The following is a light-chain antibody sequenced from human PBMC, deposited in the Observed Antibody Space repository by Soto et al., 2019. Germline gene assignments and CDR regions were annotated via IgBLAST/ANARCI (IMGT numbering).Light chain of an antibody. CDR3: SSYPISTFWV. CDR1: NSDVVGYNY. Sequence: QSALTHPASLSGSPGQSITISCTGANSDVVGYNYVSWYQQHPGKAPKLIIYDVSNRPSGVYNRFSGSKSGNTASLAISGIQAEDEADYYCSSYPISTFWVFGGGTKLTVL. V-gene: IGLV2-14*03. CDR2: DVS. J-gene: IGLJ3*02.